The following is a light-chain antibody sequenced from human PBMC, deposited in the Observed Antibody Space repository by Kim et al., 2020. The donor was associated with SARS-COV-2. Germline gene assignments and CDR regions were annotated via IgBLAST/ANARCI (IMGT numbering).Light chain of an antibody. Sequence: EIVMTQSPATLSVSPGERATLSCGASQSVGINLAWYQQKPGQAPRLVIYGASTRAAGIPGRFSGSGSGTEFSLTITSLQPEDFAVYYCQHYNKLPLTFGGGTKVDIK. J-gene: IGKJ4*01. CDR2: GAS. V-gene: IGKV3D-15*01. CDR1: QSVGIN. CDR3: QHYNKLPLT.